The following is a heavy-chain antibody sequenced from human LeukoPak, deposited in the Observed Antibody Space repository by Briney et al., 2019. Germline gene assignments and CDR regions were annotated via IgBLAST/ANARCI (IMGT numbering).Heavy chain of an antibody. V-gene: IGHV1-2*02. CDR3: ALYDSSGYNDAFDI. Sequence: SVKVSCKASGYTFTGYYIHWVRQAPGQGLEWMGWINPNSGGTNYAQKFQGRVTMTRDTSISTAYMELSRLRSDDTAVYYCALYDSSGYNDAFDIWGQGTMVTVSS. CDR2: INPNSGGT. CDR1: GYTFTGYY. D-gene: IGHD3-22*01. J-gene: IGHJ3*02.